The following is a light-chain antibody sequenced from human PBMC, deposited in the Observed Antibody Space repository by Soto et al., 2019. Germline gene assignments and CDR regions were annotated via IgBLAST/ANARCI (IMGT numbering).Light chain of an antibody. J-gene: IGKJ4*01. V-gene: IGKV3-11*01. CDR3: QQRSNWPLS. CDR1: QSVSCS. CDR2: DAS. Sequence: PGERATLSCRASQSVSCSLAWYQQKPGQAPRLLIYDASNRATGIPARFSGSGSETDFNLTVSSLEPEDFAVYYCQQRSNWPLSFGGGTKVEIK.